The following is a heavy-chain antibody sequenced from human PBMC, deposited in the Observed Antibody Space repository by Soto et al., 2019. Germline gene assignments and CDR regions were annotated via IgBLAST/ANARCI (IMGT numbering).Heavy chain of an antibody. CDR3: ARINSYDSRGDGSRSTP. Sequence: ASVRLSCRAAGDTFSDCYMHCGRQDPGQGLEWMGCLNTDGGDTTYAQKFQGSLTMTRDTYISTAYMQLTRLTADDTTMYYCARINSYDSRGDGSRSTPWGQGTLVTVSS. J-gene: IGHJ5*02. CDR1: GDTFSDCY. V-gene: IGHV1-2*02. CDR2: LNTDGGDT. D-gene: IGHD3-22*01.